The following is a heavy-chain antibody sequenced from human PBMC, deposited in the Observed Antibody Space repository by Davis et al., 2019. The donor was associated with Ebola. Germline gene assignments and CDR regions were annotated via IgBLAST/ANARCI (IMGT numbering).Heavy chain of an antibody. CDR3: AREVGETKLDQ. V-gene: IGHV1-69*13. CDR1: VGTFISYA. J-gene: IGHJ4*02. CDR2: IIPVFGIP. Sequence: SVKVSCKASVGTFISYAISWVRQAPGQGLDWMGVIIPVFGIPKYAQKFQGRVTITADESTSTAYMELSSLRSDDTAVYYCAREVGETKLDQWGQGTLVTVSS. D-gene: IGHD1-26*01.